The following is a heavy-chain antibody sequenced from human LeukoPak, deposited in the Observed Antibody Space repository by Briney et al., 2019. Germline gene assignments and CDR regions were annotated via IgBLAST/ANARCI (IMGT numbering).Heavy chain of an antibody. J-gene: IGHJ4*02. CDR1: GGSISSGGYS. Sequence: SETLSLTCAVSGGSISSGGYSWSWIRQPPGKGLEWIGYIYHSGSTYYNPSLKSRVTISVDRSKNQFSLKLSSVTAADTAVYYCARRIGHSHYFDYWGQGTLVTVSS. CDR3: ARRIGHSHYFDY. CDR2: IYHSGST. V-gene: IGHV4-30-2*01. D-gene: IGHD2-15*01.